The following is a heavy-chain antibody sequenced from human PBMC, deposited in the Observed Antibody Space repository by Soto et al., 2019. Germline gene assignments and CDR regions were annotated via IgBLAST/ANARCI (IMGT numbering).Heavy chain of an antibody. V-gene: IGHV4-39*01. Sequence: PSETLSLTCTVSGDSISSSSYFWGWIRQPPGRGLEWIGSIHYSGITHYNPSLKSRVTISLDTSKKQFSLKLSSVTAAETAVYYCARSSKFYGENYMDVWGKGTTVTVSS. CDR3: ARSSKFYGENYMDV. D-gene: IGHD4-17*01. CDR2: IHYSGIT. CDR1: GDSISSSSYF. J-gene: IGHJ6*03.